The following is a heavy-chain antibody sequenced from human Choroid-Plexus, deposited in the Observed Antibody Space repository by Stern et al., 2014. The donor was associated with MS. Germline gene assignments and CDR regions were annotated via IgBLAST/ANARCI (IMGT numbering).Heavy chain of an antibody. CDR3: AKDRQWSTYFFDY. D-gene: IGHD2-15*01. Sequence: QVQLVQSGGGVAQPGRPLILSCAASGFTFSNFGMHWVRQAPGKGLEWVARMSYDGSDKYYADAVKGRFNIFRDISKNTLYMHMNSLRAEDTAVYYCAKDRQWSTYFFDYWGQGSLVTVSS. J-gene: IGHJ4*02. CDR1: GFTFSNFG. CDR2: MSYDGSDK. V-gene: IGHV3-30*18.